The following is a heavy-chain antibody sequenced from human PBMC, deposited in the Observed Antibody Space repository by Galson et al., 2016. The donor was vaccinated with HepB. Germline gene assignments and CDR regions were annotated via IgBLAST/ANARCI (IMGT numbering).Heavy chain of an antibody. CDR2: VYSDGIT. V-gene: IGHV3-53*01. Sequence: SLRLSCAAPGLSVKIMNWVRRTPGKGLEWVSVVYSDGITYYADSVKGRFTISSDSSKNTLYLQMNSLRAEDSAVYYCASRSGSYYLRFWGQGTVVTVSS. CDR3: ASRSGSYYLRF. J-gene: IGHJ4*02. D-gene: IGHD1-26*01. CDR1: GLSVKI.